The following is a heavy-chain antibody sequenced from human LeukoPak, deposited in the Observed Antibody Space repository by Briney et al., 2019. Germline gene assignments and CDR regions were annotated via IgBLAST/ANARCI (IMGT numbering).Heavy chain of an antibody. J-gene: IGHJ6*03. Sequence: SEALSLTCAVYGGSFSSYYWSWIRQPPGRGLEWIGDIDHGGITNCNPSLKSRVTISVDTSKNQFSLTLRSVTAADTAVYYCAGLQGHSYYYMDVWGRGTTVTVAS. CDR2: IDHGGIT. CDR3: AGLQGHSYYYMDV. CDR1: GGSFSSYY. V-gene: IGHV4-34*01.